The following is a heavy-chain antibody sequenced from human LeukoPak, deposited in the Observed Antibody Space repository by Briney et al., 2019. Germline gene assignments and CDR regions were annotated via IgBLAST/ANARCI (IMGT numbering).Heavy chain of an antibody. CDR3: ARENMFYHDSRGYYLSYYFDY. D-gene: IGHD3-22*01. J-gene: IGHJ4*02. Sequence: SETLSLTCAVSGGSISSGNSYWSWIRQPAGKGLEWIGRIYTSGSTKYNPSLKSRVTISIDTAKNQFSLELSSVTAADTAVYYCARENMFYHDSRGYYLSYYFDYWGQGTLVTVSS. CDR1: GGSISSGNSY. CDR2: IYTSGST. V-gene: IGHV4-61*02.